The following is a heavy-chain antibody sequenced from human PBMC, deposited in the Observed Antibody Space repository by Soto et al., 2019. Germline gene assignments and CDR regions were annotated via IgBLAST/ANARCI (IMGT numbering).Heavy chain of an antibody. D-gene: IGHD2-21*02. CDR1: GFIFTTSD. CDR2: ITITGDTT. CDR3: AKGGGGDHGY. Sequence: EVQLVESEGGSVQPGGSLRLSCEASGFIFTTSDMSWVRQAPGKGLEWISSITITGDTTHYADSVKGRFTISRDNSRNPVYLQMHSLRVDDTAVYYCAKGGGGDHGYWGQGTLVAVSS. V-gene: IGHV3-23*04. J-gene: IGHJ4*02.